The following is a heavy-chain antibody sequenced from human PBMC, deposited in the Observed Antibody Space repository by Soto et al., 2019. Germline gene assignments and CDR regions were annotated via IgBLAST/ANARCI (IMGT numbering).Heavy chain of an antibody. Sequence: EVQLLESGGDLVQPGGSLRLSCVASGFTFTTYAMSWVRQAPDKGLEWVLSVGRSGDDTYYADSVKGRLTISRDNSKNTLYLQMNSLRGEDTAVYYCAFSYHCDYWGQGTLVTVSS. V-gene: IGHV3-23*01. CDR1: GFTFTTYA. J-gene: IGHJ4*02. CDR3: AFSYHCDY. CDR2: VGRSGDDT.